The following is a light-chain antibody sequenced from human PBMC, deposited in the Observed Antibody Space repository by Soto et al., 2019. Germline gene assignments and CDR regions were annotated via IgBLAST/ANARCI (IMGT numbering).Light chain of an antibody. CDR2: GAY. CDR1: QRVSSNY. V-gene: IGKV3-20*01. Sequence: EIVLTQSPGSLSLSPGERGTLSWRASQRVSSNYLACYQQKPGQAPRLLIYGAYSRATGIPDRFSGSWSWTDFTLTISRLEPEDFVMYYCQQYGSSPWTFGRGTKVEIK. CDR3: QQYGSSPWT. J-gene: IGKJ1*01.